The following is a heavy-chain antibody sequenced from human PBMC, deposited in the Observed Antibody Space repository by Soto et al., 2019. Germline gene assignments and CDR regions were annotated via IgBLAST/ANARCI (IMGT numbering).Heavy chain of an antibody. J-gene: IGHJ4*02. Sequence: GGSLRLSCAVSGFTFSAFAMYWVRQAPGKGLEWVALISYDGRNEDYAESVRGRFTISRDNSKNTLYLDMNSLSAEDSAVYFCAKGVVREPAYFDDWGQGTLVTVSS. CDR2: ISYDGRNE. D-gene: IGHD3-10*01. CDR3: AKGVVREPAYFDD. V-gene: IGHV3-30*18. CDR1: GFTFSAFA.